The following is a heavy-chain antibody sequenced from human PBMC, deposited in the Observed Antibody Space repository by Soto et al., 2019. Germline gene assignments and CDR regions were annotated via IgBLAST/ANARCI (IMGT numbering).Heavy chain of an antibody. CDR2: ISYDGSNK. CDR1: GFTFSSYG. V-gene: IGHV3-30*18. Sequence: QVQLVESGGGVVQPGRSLRLSCAASGFTFSSYGMHWVRQAPGKGLEWVAVISYDGSNKYYADSVKGRFTISRDNAKNTRYLQMNSLRAEDTAVYYCAKDRVPWGEGDYAGYFDYWGQGTLVTVSS. CDR3: AKDRVPWGEGDYAGYFDY. J-gene: IGHJ4*02. D-gene: IGHD4-17*01.